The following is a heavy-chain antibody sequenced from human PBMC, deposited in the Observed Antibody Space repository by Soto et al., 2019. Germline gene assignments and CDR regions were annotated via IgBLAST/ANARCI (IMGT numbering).Heavy chain of an antibody. CDR1: GYTFTSYA. V-gene: IGHV1-3*01. CDR3: ARDQGETSPDKDYGMDV. J-gene: IGHJ6*02. CDR2: INAGNGNT. Sequence: QVQLVQSGAEVKKPGASVKVSCKASGYTFTSYAMHWVRQAPGQRLEWMGWINAGNGNTKYSQKFQGRVTITRDTSASTAYMELSSLRSEDTAVYYCARDQGETSPDKDYGMDVWGQGTTVTVSS.